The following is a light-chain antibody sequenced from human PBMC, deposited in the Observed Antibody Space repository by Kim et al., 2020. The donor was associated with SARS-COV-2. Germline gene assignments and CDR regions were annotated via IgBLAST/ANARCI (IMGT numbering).Light chain of an antibody. V-gene: IGKV3-11*01. Sequence: LSPVERATLTCRASQSVSSYLSWYQQKPGQAPRLLIYDASNRATGIPARFSGSGSGTDFTLTIGSLEPEDFAVYYCQQRGNWPLTFGGGTKVDIK. CDR1: QSVSSY. CDR3: QQRGNWPLT. J-gene: IGKJ4*01. CDR2: DAS.